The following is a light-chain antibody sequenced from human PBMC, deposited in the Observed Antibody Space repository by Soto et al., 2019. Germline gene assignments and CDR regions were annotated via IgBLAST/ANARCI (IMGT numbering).Light chain of an antibody. J-gene: IGKJ4*01. CDR3: QQYGTTPLT. V-gene: IGKV3-20*01. CDR1: QSVKNNY. Sequence: EIVLTQSPGTLSLSPGERATLSCRASQSVKNNYLAWYQHKPGQAPRFLMYDASSRATGIPDRFTGSGSGTDFTLTISRLEPEDVAVYYCQQYGTTPLTFGGGTKVEIK. CDR2: DAS.